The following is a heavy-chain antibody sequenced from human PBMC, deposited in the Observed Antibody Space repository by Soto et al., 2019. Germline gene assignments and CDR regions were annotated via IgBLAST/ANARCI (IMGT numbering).Heavy chain of an antibody. Sequence: GGSLRLSCAASGFTFSSYAMSWVRQAPGKGLEWVSAISGSGGSTYYADSVKGRFTISRDNSKNTLYLQMNSLRAEDTAVYYWAKEEGWLNTGSYYPTYRFDYWGQGTLVTVSS. CDR2: ISGSGGST. V-gene: IGHV3-23*01. J-gene: IGHJ4*02. D-gene: IGHD1-26*01. CDR1: GFTFSSYA. CDR3: AKEEGWLNTGSYYPTYRFDY.